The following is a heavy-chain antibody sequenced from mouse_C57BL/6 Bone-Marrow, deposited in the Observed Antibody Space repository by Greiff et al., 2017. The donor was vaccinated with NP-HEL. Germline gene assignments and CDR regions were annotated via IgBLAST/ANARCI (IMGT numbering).Heavy chain of an antibody. J-gene: IGHJ3*01. CDR1: GFSFTSYA. D-gene: IGHD2-5*01. V-gene: IGHV2-9-1*01. CDR2: IWTGGGT. CDR3: ATHSKLSWFAY. Sequence: VKLVESGPGLVAPSQSLSITCTVSGFSFTSYAISWVRQPPGQGLEWLGVIWTGGGTNYNSALKSRLSISKDNSKSQVFLKMNSLQTDDTARYYCATHSKLSWFAYWGQGTLVTVSA.